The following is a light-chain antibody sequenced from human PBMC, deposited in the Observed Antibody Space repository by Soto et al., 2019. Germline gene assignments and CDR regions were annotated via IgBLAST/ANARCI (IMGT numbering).Light chain of an antibody. Sequence: DIQMTQSPSTVSASVGDGVTITCRASQSISTWLAWYQQKPGKAPKLLIYDASTLESGVPSGFSGSGSGTEFALPISSLQPDDFATYYCQQYNSYPYTFGQGTKLEIK. CDR1: QSISTW. CDR2: DAS. V-gene: IGKV1-5*01. J-gene: IGKJ2*01. CDR3: QQYNSYPYT.